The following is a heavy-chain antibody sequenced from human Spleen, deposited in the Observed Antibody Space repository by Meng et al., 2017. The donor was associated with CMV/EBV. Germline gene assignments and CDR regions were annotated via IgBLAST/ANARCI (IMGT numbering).Heavy chain of an antibody. CDR2: IIPIFGTA. Sequence: SGGTVSSYGSGWVRQARGQGREWMGGIIPIFGTATCAQKFQGRVTITTDESTSTAYMELRSLRSDDTAVYYCARDWGILTGTNCFDPWGQGTLVTVSS. CDR3: ARDWGILTGTNCFDP. CDR1: GGTVSSYG. J-gene: IGHJ5*02. V-gene: IGHV1-69*05. D-gene: IGHD3-9*01.